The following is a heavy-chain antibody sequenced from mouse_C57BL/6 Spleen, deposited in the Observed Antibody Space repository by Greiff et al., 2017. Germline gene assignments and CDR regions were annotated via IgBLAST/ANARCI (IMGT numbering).Heavy chain of an antibody. J-gene: IGHJ2*01. CDR3: ARGDEGLPYYFYY. D-gene: IGHD2-2*01. CDR1: GYTFTSYT. CDR2: INPSSGYT. Sequence: VQRVESGAELARPGASVKMSCKASGYTFTSYTMHWVQQRPGQGLEWIGYINPSSGYTKYNQKLKDKATLSADKASSTAYMQLSSLTSEDSAVYYCARGDEGLPYYFYYWGQGTTLTVSS. V-gene: IGHV1-4*01.